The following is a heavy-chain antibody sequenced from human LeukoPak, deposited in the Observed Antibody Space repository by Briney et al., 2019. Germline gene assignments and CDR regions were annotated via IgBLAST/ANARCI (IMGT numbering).Heavy chain of an antibody. D-gene: IGHD3-10*01. V-gene: IGHV4-30-2*01. CDR2: IYHSGST. Sequence: PSQTLSLTCTVSGGSISSGGYYWSWIRQHPGKGLEWIGYIYHSGSTYYNPSLKSRVTISVDRSKNQFSLKLSSVTAADTAVYYCARDGGGGPKNAEYFQHWGQGTLVTVSS. J-gene: IGHJ1*01. CDR1: GGSISSGGYY. CDR3: ARDGGGGPKNAEYFQH.